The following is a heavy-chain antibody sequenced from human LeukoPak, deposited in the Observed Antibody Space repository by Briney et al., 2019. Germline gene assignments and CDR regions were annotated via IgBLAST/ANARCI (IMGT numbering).Heavy chain of an antibody. V-gene: IGHV3-23*01. J-gene: IGHJ4*02. CDR2: ISGSGGST. D-gene: IGHD6-13*01. CDR1: GFTFSSYA. CDR3: AKDIAAAGNFDY. Sequence: GGSLRLSCAASGFTFSSYAMSWVRQAPGKGLEWVSAISGSGGSTYSADSVKGRFTISRDNSKNTLYLQMNSLRAEDTAVYYCAKDIAAAGNFDYWGQGTLVTVSS.